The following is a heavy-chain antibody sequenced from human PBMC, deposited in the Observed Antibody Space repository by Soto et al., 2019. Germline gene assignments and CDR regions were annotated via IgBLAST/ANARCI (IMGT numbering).Heavy chain of an antibody. Sequence: SQTLSLTCAISGDSVSSNSAAWNWIRQSQSRGLEWLGRTYYRSKWYNDYAVSVKSRITISPDTSKNQFSLQLNSVTPEDTAVYYCARGGYSSGWYFGNWFDPWGQGTLVTVSS. CDR2: TYYRSKWYN. V-gene: IGHV6-1*01. D-gene: IGHD6-19*01. J-gene: IGHJ5*02. CDR3: ARGGYSSGWYFGNWFDP. CDR1: GDSVSSNSAA.